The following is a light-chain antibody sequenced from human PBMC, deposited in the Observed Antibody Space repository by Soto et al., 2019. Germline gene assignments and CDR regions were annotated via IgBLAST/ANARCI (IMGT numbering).Light chain of an antibody. CDR2: SAS. J-gene: IGKJ5*01. Sequence: ETLMTQSPATLSVSPGERATLSCRASQNIDSNLAWYQQRPGQAPRLLIYSASTRATGVPVRFSGSGSGTEFPLTIRRLQSEDFVVYYCQQYNSWPPITFRQGARLEIK. CDR1: QNIDSN. CDR3: QQYNSWPPIT. V-gene: IGKV3-15*01.